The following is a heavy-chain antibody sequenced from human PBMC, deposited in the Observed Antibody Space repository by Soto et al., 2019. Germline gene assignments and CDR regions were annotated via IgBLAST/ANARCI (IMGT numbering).Heavy chain of an antibody. Sequence: EASVKVSCKASGYTFTSYYMHWVRQAPGQGLEWMGIINPSGGSTSYAQKFQGRVTMTRDTSTSTVYMELSSLRSEDTAVYYCARSGDYGGKVLDAEYFQHWGQGTLVTVSS. V-gene: IGHV1-46*01. D-gene: IGHD4-17*01. CDR3: ARSGDYGGKVLDAEYFQH. CDR2: INPSGGST. CDR1: GYTFTSYY. J-gene: IGHJ1*01.